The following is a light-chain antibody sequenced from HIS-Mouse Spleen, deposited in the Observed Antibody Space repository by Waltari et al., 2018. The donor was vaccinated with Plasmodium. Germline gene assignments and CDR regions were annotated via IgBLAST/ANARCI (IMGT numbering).Light chain of an antibody. V-gene: IGLV2-14*01. J-gene: IGLJ2*01. CDR2: EVS. CDR1: SSDVGGYNY. Sequence: QSALTQPPSASGSPGQSVTISCTGTSSDVGGYNYVSWYQQHPGKAPKLMMYEVSNRPAGVPHRFSGSKSGNTASLTISGLQAEDEADYYCSSYTSSSTLVFGGGTKLTVL. CDR3: SSYTSSSTLV.